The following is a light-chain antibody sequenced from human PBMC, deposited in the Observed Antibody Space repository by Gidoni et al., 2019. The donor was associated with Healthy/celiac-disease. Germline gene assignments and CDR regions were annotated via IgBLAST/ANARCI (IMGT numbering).Light chain of an antibody. CDR3: QQYGSSPES. V-gene: IGKV3-20*01. CDR1: QSVSSSY. Sequence: EIVLTQSPGTLFLSPGERATLSCRASQSVSSSYLAWYQQKPGQAPRLLIYGASSRATGIPDRFSGSGSGTDFTLTISRLEPEDFAVYYCQQYGSSPESFXQXTKLEIK. CDR2: GAS. J-gene: IGKJ2*03.